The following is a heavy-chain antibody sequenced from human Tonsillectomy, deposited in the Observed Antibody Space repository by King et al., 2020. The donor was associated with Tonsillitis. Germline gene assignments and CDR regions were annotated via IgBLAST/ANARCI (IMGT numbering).Heavy chain of an antibody. J-gene: IGHJ4*02. CDR2: IRSRAYGGTT. D-gene: IGHD3-22*01. Sequence: VQLVESGGGLVQPGRSLRLSCIGSGFTFGDYAMSWVRQAPGKGLEWVGFIRSRAYGGTTKYAASVKGRFSISRDDSKSSAYLQMNSLKTEDTAVYYCTRESDYFDSTPFDYWDQGTLVTVSS. V-gene: IGHV3-49*04. CDR1: GFTFGDYA. CDR3: TRESDYFDSTPFDY.